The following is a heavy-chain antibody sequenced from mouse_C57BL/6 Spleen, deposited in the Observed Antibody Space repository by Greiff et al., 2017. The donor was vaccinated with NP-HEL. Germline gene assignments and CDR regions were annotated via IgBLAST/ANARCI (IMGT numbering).Heavy chain of an antibody. CDR3: TREDYDYDDGDYYAMDY. V-gene: IGHV5-9-1*02. CDR2: ISSGGDYI. J-gene: IGHJ4*01. D-gene: IGHD2-4*01. CDR1: GFTFSSYA. Sequence: DVMLVESGEGLVKPGGSLKLSCAASGFTFSSYAMSWVRQTPEKRLEWVAYISSGGDYIYYADTVKGRFTISRDNARNTLYLQMSSLKSEDTAMYYCTREDYDYDDGDYYAMDYWGQGTSVTVSS.